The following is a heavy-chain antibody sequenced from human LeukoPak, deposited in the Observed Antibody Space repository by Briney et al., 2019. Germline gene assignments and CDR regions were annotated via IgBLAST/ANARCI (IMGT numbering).Heavy chain of an antibody. V-gene: IGHV3-53*01. J-gene: IGHJ4*02. CDR1: GFTVSGTY. CDR2: IYSGGTT. Sequence: GGSLRLSCAASGFTVSGTYMSWVRQAPWKGLEWVSVIYSGGTTYYTDSVKGRFTISRDNSKNTLYLQMNSLRVEDTAVYYCARGRIGYGDYDYWGQGTLVTVSS. D-gene: IGHD4-17*01. CDR3: ARGRIGYGDYDY.